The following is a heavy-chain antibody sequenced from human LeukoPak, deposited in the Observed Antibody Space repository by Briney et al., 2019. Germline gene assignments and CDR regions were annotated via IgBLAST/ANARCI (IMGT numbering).Heavy chain of an antibody. D-gene: IGHD2-2*01. Sequence: GAAVKVSSMASGGTFSIYAISSVRQAPGQGLEWMGRIIPIFGTANYAQKFQSRVTITADESTSTAYMELSSLRSEDTAVYYCARDSGHLGCSSTSCYFDYWGQGTRVTVSS. V-gene: IGHV1-69*01. CDR3: ARDSGHLGCSSTSCYFDY. CDR2: IIPIFGTA. J-gene: IGHJ4*02. CDR1: GGTFSIYA.